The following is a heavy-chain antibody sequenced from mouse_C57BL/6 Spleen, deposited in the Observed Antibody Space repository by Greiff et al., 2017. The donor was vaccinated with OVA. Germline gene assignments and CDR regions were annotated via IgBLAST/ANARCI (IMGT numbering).Heavy chain of an antibody. CDR1: GYTFTSYW. CDR3: TILYCNTGDYYAMDD. D-gene: IGHD1-1*01. V-gene: IGHV1-5*01. CDR2: INPGNSDT. J-gene: IGHJ4*01. Sequence: VQLKQSGTVLARPGASVKMSCKTSGYTFTSYWMHWVKQRPGQGLEWIGAINPGNSDTSYNQKFKGKAKLTSVTSSITAYMELSSLTSEDSAVYYCTILYCNTGDYYAMDDWGQGTSVTGSS.